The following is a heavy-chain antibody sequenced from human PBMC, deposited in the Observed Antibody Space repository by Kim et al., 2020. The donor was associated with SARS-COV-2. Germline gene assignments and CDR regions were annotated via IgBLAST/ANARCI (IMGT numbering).Heavy chain of an antibody. Sequence: ASVKVSCKASGYTFTSYAMHWVRQAPGQRLEWMGWINAGNGNTKYSQKFQGRVTIIRDTSASTAYMELSSLRSEDTAVYYCARSYYYGSGSYFWLDPWGQGSLVTVSS. CDR2: INAGNGNT. J-gene: IGHJ5*02. CDR3: ARSYYYGSGSYFWLDP. CDR1: GYTFTSYA. D-gene: IGHD3-10*01. V-gene: IGHV1-3*01.